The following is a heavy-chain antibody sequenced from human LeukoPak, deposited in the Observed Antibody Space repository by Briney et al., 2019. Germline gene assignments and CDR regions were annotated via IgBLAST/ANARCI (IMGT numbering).Heavy chain of an antibody. D-gene: IGHD6-13*01. V-gene: IGHV4-38-2*02. Sequence: SETLSLTCTVSGYSISSGYYWGWIRQPPGKGLEWIGSIYHSGSTYYNPSLKSRVTISVDTSKNQFSLKLSSLTAADTAVYYCASQAYSTTWAADVTVFDYWGRGALVTVSS. CDR3: ASQAYSTTWAADVTVFDY. J-gene: IGHJ4*02. CDR2: IYHSGST. CDR1: GYSISSGYY.